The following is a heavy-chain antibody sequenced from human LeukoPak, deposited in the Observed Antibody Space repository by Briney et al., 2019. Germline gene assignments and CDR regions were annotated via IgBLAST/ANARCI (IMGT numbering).Heavy chain of an antibody. CDR2: ISAYNGNT. J-gene: IGHJ4*02. CDR3: ARDNLHYYDSSGSLN. V-gene: IGHV1-18*04. Sequence: ASVKVSCKASGYSFTGYYMHWVRQAPGQGLEWMGWISAYNGNTNYAQKLQGRVTMTTDTSTSTAYMELRSLRSDDTAVYYCARDNLHYYDSSGSLNWGQGTLVTVSS. CDR1: GYSFTGYY. D-gene: IGHD3-22*01.